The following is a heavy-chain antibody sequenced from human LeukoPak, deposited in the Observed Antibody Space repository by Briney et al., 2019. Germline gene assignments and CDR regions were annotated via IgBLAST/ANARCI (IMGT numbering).Heavy chain of an antibody. J-gene: IGHJ2*01. D-gene: IGHD4-23*01. V-gene: IGHV4-31*03. Sequence: PSQTLSLTCTVSGGSISSGGYDWSWIRQHPGKGLEWIGYIYYSGSTYYNPSLKSRVTISVDTSKNQFSLKLSSVTAADTAVYYCARETTVVTQRYFDLWGRGTLVTVSS. CDR2: IYYSGST. CDR3: ARETTVVTQRYFDL. CDR1: GGSISSGGYD.